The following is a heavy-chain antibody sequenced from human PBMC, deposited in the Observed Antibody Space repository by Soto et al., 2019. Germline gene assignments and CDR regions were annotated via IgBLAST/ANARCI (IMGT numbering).Heavy chain of an antibody. D-gene: IGHD1-26*01. CDR2: IYYSGST. CDR3: ARGATVVTPRRYYFDY. Sequence: PSETLSLTCTVSGGSIISGGYYWSWIRQHPGKGLEWIGYIYYSGSTYYNPSLKSRVTISVDTSKNQFSLKLSSVTAADTAVYYCARGATVVTPRRYYFDYWGQGTLVTVSS. V-gene: IGHV4-31*03. CDR1: GGSIISGGYY. J-gene: IGHJ4*02.